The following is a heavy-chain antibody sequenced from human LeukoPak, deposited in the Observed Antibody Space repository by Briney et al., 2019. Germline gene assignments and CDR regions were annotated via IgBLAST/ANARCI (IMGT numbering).Heavy chain of an antibody. V-gene: IGHV3-48*01. CDR1: GFTFSSYS. J-gene: IGHJ3*02. CDR2: ISSSSSTI. D-gene: IGHD3-10*01. CDR3: ARERVSSRGAFDI. Sequence: PGGSLSLSCAASGFTFSSYSMSWVRQAPGKGLEWVSYISSSSSTIYYADSVKGRFTISRDNAKNSLYLQMNSLRAEDTAVYYCARERVSSRGAFDIWGQGTMVTVSS.